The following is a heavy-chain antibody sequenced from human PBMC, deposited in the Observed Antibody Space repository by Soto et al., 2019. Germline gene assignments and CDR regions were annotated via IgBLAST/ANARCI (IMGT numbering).Heavy chain of an antibody. CDR3: ARGRGATDY. CDR1: GFFFTNYA. Sequence: GGSLRLSCAASGFFFTNYAMSWVRQAPGKGLEWVSSISGSGGSTYYADSVKGRFTISRDSSKNTLYLQMNSLRAEDTAVYYCARGRGATDYWGQGTLVTVSS. D-gene: IGHD1-26*01. CDR2: ISGSGGST. V-gene: IGHV3-23*01. J-gene: IGHJ4*02.